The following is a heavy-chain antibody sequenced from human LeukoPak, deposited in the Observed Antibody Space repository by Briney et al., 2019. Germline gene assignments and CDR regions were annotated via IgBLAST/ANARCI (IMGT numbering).Heavy chain of an antibody. V-gene: IGHV3-30-3*01. CDR3: ATGTYYDFWSGYYIY. CDR1: GFTFDDYA. J-gene: IGHJ4*02. CDR2: ISYDGSNK. Sequence: GGSLRLSCAASGFTFDDYAMNWVRQAPGKGLEWVAVISYDGSNKYYADSVKGRFTISRDNSKNTLYLQMNSLRAEDTAVYYCATGTYYDFWSGYYIYWGQGTLVTVSS. D-gene: IGHD3-3*01.